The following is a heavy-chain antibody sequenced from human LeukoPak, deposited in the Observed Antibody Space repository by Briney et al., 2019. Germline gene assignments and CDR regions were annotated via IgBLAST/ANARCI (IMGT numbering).Heavy chain of an antibody. V-gene: IGHV1-18*01. D-gene: IGHD2-2*02. CDR2: SRVYSGNT. CDR1: GYTFAHFG. Sequence: EASVKVSCKASGYTFAHFGITWARQAPGQGLEWMGWSRVYSGNTNYAQNLQGRVTLTTDTPTSTAYMQLRSLIADDTALYDGAGTWSSSSCYMVYWGQGTLVTVSS. CDR3: AGTWSSSSCYMVY. J-gene: IGHJ4*02.